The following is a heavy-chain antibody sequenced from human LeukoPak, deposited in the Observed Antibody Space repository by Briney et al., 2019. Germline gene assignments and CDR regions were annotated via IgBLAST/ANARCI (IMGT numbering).Heavy chain of an antibody. CDR2: ISSSAGTT. Sequence: GGSLRLSCAASGFTFSSYEMNWVRQAPGKGLEWVSYISSSAGTTYYADSVKGRFTISRDNAKNSLYLQMNSLRAEDTAVYFCARQQQQLWYDWGQGTLLTVSS. D-gene: IGHD5-18*01. V-gene: IGHV3-48*03. CDR3: ARQQQQLWYD. CDR1: GFTFSSYE. J-gene: IGHJ4*02.